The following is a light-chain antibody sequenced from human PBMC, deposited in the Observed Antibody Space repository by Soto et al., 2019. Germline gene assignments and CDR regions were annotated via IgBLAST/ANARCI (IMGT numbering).Light chain of an antibody. CDR3: QHRRNWPLT. Sequence: EIVLTQSPGTLSLSPGETATLSCRASQSVNNQLAWYQQKPGKAPRLLIYDASTRATGIPARISGSGTEADFTLTISSLEPEDFAVYYCQHRRNWPLTFGGGTKVDIK. CDR2: DAS. V-gene: IGKV3-11*01. CDR1: QSVNNQ. J-gene: IGKJ4*01.